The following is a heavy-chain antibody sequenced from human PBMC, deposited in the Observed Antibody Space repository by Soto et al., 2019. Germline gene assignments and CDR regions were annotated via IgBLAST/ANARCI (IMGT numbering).Heavy chain of an antibody. CDR2: ISYDGSNK. D-gene: IGHD3-10*01. CDR1: GFTFSSYG. V-gene: IGHV3-30*18. J-gene: IGHJ6*02. Sequence: PGGSLRLSCAASGFTFSSYGMHWVRQAPGKGLEWVAVISYDGSNKYYADSVKGRFTISRDNSKNTLYLQMNSLRAEDTAVYYCAKDRWPLCFGESIRSGNYYYGMDVWGQGTTVTVSS. CDR3: AKDRWPLCFGESIRSGNYYYGMDV.